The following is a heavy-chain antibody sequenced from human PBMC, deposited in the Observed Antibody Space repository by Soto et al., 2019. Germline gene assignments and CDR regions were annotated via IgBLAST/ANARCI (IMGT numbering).Heavy chain of an antibody. Sequence: SVKVSCKASGYTFTSYGISWVRQAPGQVLEWMGWISAYNGNTNYAQKLQGRVTMTTDTSTSTAYMELRSLRSDDTAVYYCARVSDSSGYYDAFDIWGQGTMVTVSS. D-gene: IGHD3-22*01. CDR2: ISAYNGNT. J-gene: IGHJ3*02. CDR1: GYTFTSYG. V-gene: IGHV1-18*01. CDR3: ARVSDSSGYYDAFDI.